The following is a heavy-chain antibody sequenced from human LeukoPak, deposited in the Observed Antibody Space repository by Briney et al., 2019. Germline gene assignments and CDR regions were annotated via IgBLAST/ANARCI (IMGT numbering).Heavy chain of an antibody. CDR2: ISDDGYGT. D-gene: IGHD4/OR15-4a*01. V-gene: IGHV3-43*02. CDR3: ATMGPLYY. CDR1: GFTFDDNV. J-gene: IGHJ4*02. Sequence: GGSLRLSCAASGFTFDDNVMHWVRQAPGKGLEWVSLISDDGYGTYYADSVKGRFTISRDNSKNSLYLQMNSLRGEDTALYYCATMGPLYYWGQGTLVTASS.